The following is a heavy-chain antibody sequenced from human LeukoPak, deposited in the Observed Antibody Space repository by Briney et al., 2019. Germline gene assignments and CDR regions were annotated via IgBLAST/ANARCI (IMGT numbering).Heavy chain of an antibody. CDR1: AFTFSSHA. CDR3: AYYDSSGYYCGRLRY. Sequence: GGSLRLSCAASAFTFSSHAMSWVRQTPGKGLEWVSGISAGGRSTHYADSVKGRFTISRDNSKNTLYLHMNSLRAEDTAVYFCAYYDSSGYYCGRLRYWGQGTPVTVSS. CDR2: ISAGGRST. D-gene: IGHD3-22*01. J-gene: IGHJ4*02. V-gene: IGHV3-23*01.